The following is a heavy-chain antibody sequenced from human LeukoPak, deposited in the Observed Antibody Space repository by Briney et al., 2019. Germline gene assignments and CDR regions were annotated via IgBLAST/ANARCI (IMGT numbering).Heavy chain of an antibody. CDR1: GYTFTSYG. CDR2: INPNSGGT. Sequence: ASVKVSCKASGYTFTSYGISWVRQAPGQGLEWMGWINPNSGGTNYAQKFQGWVTMTRDTSISTAYMELRSLRSDDTAVYYCARLGSSTMIVVVTPFDYWGQGTLVTVSS. CDR3: ARLGSSTMIVVVTPFDY. D-gene: IGHD3-22*01. J-gene: IGHJ4*02. V-gene: IGHV1-2*04.